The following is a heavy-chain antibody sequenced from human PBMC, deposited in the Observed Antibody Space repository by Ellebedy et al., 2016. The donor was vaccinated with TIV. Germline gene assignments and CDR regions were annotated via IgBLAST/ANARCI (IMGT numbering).Heavy chain of an antibody. CDR2: ISGSGGNT. J-gene: IGHJ4*02. CDR3: ERDPREWLVRGYFDC. Sequence: PGGSLRLSCAASGFTFSSYAMSWVRQAPGEGLEWVSIISGSGGNTYYADSVKGRFTTTRDNSKNTLYLQMHSLRAEDTAVYYCERDPREWLVRGYFDCWGQGTLVTVSS. CDR1: GFTFSSYA. V-gene: IGHV3-23*01. D-gene: IGHD6-19*01.